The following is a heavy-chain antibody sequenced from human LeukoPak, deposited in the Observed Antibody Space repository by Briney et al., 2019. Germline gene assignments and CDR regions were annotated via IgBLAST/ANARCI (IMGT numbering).Heavy chain of an antibody. CDR2: IYYSGST. CDR1: GGSISSYY. D-gene: IGHD5-18*01. V-gene: IGHV4-59*12. CDR3: AREGYSYGLGGD. Sequence: SETLSLTCTVSGGSISSYYWSWIRQPPGKGLEWIGYIYYSGSTYYNPSLKSRVTISVDTAKNQFSLKLSSVTAADTAVYYCAREGYSYGLGGDWGQGTLVTVSS. J-gene: IGHJ4*02.